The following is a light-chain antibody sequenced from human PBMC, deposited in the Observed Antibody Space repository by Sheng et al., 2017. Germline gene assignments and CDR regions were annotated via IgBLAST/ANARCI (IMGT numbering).Light chain of an antibody. CDR1: YSDVGSYNL. CDR2: EGT. CDR3: SSYAGGSTL. Sequence: QSALTQPASVSGSPGQSITISCTGTYSDVGSYNLVSWYQQYPGRAPKLMIYEGTKRPSGVSNRFSGSKSGNTASLTISGLQAEDEADYYCSSYAGGSTLFGGGTKLTVL. J-gene: IGLJ2*01. V-gene: IGLV2-23*01.